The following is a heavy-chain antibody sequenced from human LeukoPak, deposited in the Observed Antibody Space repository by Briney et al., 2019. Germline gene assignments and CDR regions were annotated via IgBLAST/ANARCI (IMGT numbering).Heavy chain of an antibody. Sequence: GGSLRLSCTASGFIFADYAMSWVRQAPEKGLEWVAFIRSTAYGATTEYAASVKDRFTISRDDSKRIAYLQMNSLKTDDTAVYYCTRGVYQLLYFDYWGQGALVTVSS. CDR3: TRGVYQLLYFDY. J-gene: IGHJ4*02. CDR2: IRSTAYGATT. CDR1: GFIFADYA. D-gene: IGHD6-13*01. V-gene: IGHV3-49*04.